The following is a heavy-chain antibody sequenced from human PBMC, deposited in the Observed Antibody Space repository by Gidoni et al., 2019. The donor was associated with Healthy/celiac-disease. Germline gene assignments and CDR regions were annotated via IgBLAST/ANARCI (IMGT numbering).Heavy chain of an antibody. CDR1: GFPFSSYA. V-gene: IGHV3-64D*06. CDR3: VKDLRYFDWLPLFDY. J-gene: IGHJ4*02. CDR2: ISSNGGST. D-gene: IGHD3-9*01. Sequence: EVQLVESGGGLVQPGGSLRLSCSASGFPFSSYAMHWVRQAPGKGLEYVSAISSNGGSTYYADSVKGRFTISRDNSKNTLYLQMSSLRAEDTAVYYCVKDLRYFDWLPLFDYWGQGTLVTVSS.